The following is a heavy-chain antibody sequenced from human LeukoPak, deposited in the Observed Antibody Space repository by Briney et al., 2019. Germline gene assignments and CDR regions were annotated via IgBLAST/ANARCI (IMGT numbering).Heavy chain of an antibody. Sequence: SETLSLTCSLSSGSIASYYWTWVRQTPRKGLEWIGYIFASGTSEYNPSLKSRVTIALDMSRNQFSRKMTSVTAADTAVYFCARGWGSSRGRLDSWGQGTLVTVS. J-gene: IGHJ4*02. V-gene: IGHV4-59*01. CDR1: SGSIASYY. CDR3: ARGWGSSRGRLDS. CDR2: IFASGTS. D-gene: IGHD3-16*02.